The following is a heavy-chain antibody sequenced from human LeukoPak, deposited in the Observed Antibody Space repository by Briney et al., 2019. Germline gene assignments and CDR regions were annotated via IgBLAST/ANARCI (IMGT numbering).Heavy chain of an antibody. CDR1: GGSISSYY. Sequence: SETLSLTCTVSGGSISSYYWSWIRQPPGKGLEWIGYIYYSGSTNYNPSLKSRVTISVDTSKNQFSLKLSSVTAADTAVYYCARHTYYYDSSALKDAFDIWGQGTMVTVSS. CDR2: IYYSGST. D-gene: IGHD3-22*01. CDR3: ARHTYYYDSSALKDAFDI. V-gene: IGHV4-59*01. J-gene: IGHJ3*02.